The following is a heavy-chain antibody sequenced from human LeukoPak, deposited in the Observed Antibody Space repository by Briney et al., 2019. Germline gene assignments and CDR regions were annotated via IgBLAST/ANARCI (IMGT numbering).Heavy chain of an antibody. CDR3: ARSVYYYGPFDY. J-gene: IGHJ4*02. V-gene: IGHV1-2*02. CDR1: GYTFTGYY. D-gene: IGHD3-10*01. Sequence: ASVKVSCKASGYTFTGYYMHWVRQAPGQGREWRGWMNPNSGGRNYAQKFPGSVTMTSDTSISTAYMELSRLRSEDTAVYYCARSVYYYGPFDYWGQGTLVTVSS. CDR2: MNPNSGGR.